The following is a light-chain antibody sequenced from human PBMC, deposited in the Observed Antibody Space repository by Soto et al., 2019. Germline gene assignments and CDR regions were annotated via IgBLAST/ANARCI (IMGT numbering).Light chain of an antibody. V-gene: IGLV1-40*01. CDR1: SSNIGAGYD. CDR3: QSYDSSLRTV. J-gene: IGLJ2*01. CDR2: DNS. Sequence: QSVLTQPPSVSGAPGQRVTICCTGSSSNIGAGYDVHWYQQLPGTAPKLLIYDNSNRPSGVPDRFSGSKSGTSASLAITGLQAEDEADYYCQSYDSSLRTVFGVGTKVTVL.